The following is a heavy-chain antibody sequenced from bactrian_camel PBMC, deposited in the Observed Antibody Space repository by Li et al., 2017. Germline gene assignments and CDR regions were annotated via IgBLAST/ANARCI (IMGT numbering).Heavy chain of an antibody. D-gene: IGHD5*01. V-gene: IGHV3S1*01. CDR3: AADSVGRCRARGWVERPSVAAYDY. CDR2: IYPGGSR. Sequence: HVQLVESGGGSVQVGGSLRLSCSTSGYTYGTYISYCLAWFRQAPRKEREGVASIYPGGSRYYADSVKGRFTISKDDLKDTLYLQMNSLKPEDTAMYYCAADSVGRCRARGWVERPSVAAYDYWGQGTQVTVS. J-gene: IGHJ4*01. CDR1: GYTYGTYISYC.